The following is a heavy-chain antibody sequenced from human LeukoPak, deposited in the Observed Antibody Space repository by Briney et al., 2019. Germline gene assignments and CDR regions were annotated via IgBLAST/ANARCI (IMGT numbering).Heavy chain of an antibody. J-gene: IGHJ4*02. CDR2: ISGSGGTT. D-gene: IGHD1-14*01. CDR3: AKDGQVNQPDRLFTD. CDR1: GFTVSSNY. Sequence: GGSLRLSCAASGFTVSSNYMSWVRQAPGKGLEWVSVISGSGGTTHYADSVKGRFTISRDNSKNTLYLQMNSLRGEDTAVYYCAKDGQVNQPDRLFTDWGQGTLVIVSS. V-gene: IGHV3-23*01.